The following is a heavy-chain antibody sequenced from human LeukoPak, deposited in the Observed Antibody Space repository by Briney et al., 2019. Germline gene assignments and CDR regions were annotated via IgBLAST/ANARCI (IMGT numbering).Heavy chain of an antibody. CDR3: ARGAGAVGAPPTMIDY. Sequence: SQTLSLTCAISGDSVSSNSAAWNWIRQSPSRGLEWLGRTYYRSKWYNDYAVSVKSRITINPDTSKNQFSLKLSSVTAADTAVYYCARGAGAVGAPPTMIDYWGQGTLVTVSS. D-gene: IGHD1-26*01. CDR1: GDSVSSNSAA. CDR2: TYYRSKWYN. J-gene: IGHJ4*02. V-gene: IGHV6-1*01.